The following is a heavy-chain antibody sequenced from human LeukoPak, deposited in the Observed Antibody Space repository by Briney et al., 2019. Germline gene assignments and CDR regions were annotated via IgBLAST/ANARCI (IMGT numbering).Heavy chain of an antibody. CDR2: ISAYNGNT. D-gene: IGHD5-12*01. CDR3: AGAPRVDIVATTQDNDAFDI. J-gene: IGHJ3*02. V-gene: IGHV1-18*01. Sequence: GASVKVSCKASGYTFTSYGISWVRQAPGQGLEWMGWISAYNGNTNYAQKLQGRVTMTTDTSTSTAYMELRSLRSDDTAVYYCAGAPRVDIVATTQDNDAFDIWGQGTMVTVSS. CDR1: GYTFTSYG.